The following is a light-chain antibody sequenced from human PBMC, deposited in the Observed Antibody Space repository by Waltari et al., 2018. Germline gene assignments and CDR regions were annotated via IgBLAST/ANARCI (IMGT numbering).Light chain of an antibody. Sequence: DIQMTQSPSTLSASVGDRVTFTCRASQSINSWLAWYQQKPGIAPKLLIYKASSLESGVPSRFSGSGSGTEFTLTSSSLQPDDLATYCWQQYSTNPWTFGQGTKVEIK. J-gene: IGKJ1*01. V-gene: IGKV1-5*03. CDR1: QSINSW. CDR2: KAS. CDR3: QQYSTNPWT.